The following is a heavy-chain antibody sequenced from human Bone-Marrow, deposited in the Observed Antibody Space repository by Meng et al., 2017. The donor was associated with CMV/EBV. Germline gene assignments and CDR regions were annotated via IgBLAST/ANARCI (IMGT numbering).Heavy chain of an antibody. CDR1: GYTFTSYD. V-gene: IGHV1-8*03. D-gene: IGHD7-27*01. CDR2: MNPNSGNT. Sequence: ASVKVSCKASGYTFTSYDINWVRQATGQGLEWMGWMNPNSGNTGYAQKFQGRVTITRNTSISTAYMELRSLRSDDTAVYYCAYGPTGEDWFDPWGQGTLVTISS. CDR3: AYGPTGEDWFDP. J-gene: IGHJ5*02.